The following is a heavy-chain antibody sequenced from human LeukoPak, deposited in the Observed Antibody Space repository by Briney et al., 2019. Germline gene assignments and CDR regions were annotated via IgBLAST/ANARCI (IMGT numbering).Heavy chain of an antibody. CDR1: GGTFSSYA. CDR2: IIPIFGTA. V-gene: IGHV1-69*13. Sequence: ASVKVSCKSSGGTFSSYAISWGRQAPGQGLEWMGGIIPIFGTANYAQKFQGRVTITADESTSTAYMELSSLRSEDTAVYYCALGSSSWYKSGADYWGQGTLVTVSS. J-gene: IGHJ4*02. CDR3: ALGSSSWYKSGADY. D-gene: IGHD6-13*01.